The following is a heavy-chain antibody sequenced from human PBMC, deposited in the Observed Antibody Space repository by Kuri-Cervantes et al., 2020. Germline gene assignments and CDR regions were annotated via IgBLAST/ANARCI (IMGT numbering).Heavy chain of an antibody. Sequence: ASVKVSCKASGDTFTSYDINWVRQATGQGLEWMGWMNPHSGNTGYAQKFQGRVTMTRNTSISTAYMQLSSLRSEDTAVYYCARTSCVRTWYGDYYYYYGMDVWGQGTTVTVSS. CDR1: GDTFTSYD. J-gene: IGHJ6*02. CDR2: MNPHSGNT. D-gene: IGHD3-10*01. CDR3: ARTSCVRTWYGDYYYYYGMDV. V-gene: IGHV1-8*01.